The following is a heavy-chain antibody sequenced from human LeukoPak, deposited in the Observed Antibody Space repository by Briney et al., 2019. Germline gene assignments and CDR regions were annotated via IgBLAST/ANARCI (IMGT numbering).Heavy chain of an antibody. Sequence: GGSLRLSCAASGFPFSTYWMSWVRQAPGKGLEWVANINQDGTEKYYVDSVKGRFTISRDNSKNTLYLQMNSLRAEDTAVYYCAKGGSGYYYGGTSWGQGTLVTVSS. D-gene: IGHD3-22*01. J-gene: IGHJ5*02. CDR3: AKGGSGYYYGGTS. CDR2: INQDGTEK. V-gene: IGHV3-7*03. CDR1: GFPFSTYW.